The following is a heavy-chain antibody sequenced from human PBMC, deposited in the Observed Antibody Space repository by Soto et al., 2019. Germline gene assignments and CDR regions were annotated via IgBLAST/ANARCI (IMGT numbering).Heavy chain of an antibody. J-gene: IGHJ4*02. CDR1: GFTFGSYA. V-gene: IGHV3-64*01. CDR3: VRDESFDY. CDR2: ISGNGGVT. Sequence: GGSLRLSCAASGFTFGSYAIHWVRQAPGKGLEYFSAISGNGGVTYYANSVKGRFTISRDNSKNTVFLQMGSLRAEDMAVYFCVRDESFDYWGQGT.